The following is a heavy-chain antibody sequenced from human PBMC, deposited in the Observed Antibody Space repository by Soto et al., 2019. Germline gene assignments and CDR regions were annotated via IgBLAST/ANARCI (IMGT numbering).Heavy chain of an antibody. CDR3: GRRANRGMDV. Sequence: QVQLVQSGAEMRKPGSSVKVSCKSSGGTFSNYAISWVRQASGQGLEWLGGVIPAFNSAQYAPKFQGRVAITADTSTITAYMELSSLTSEDTAVYYCGRRANRGMDVWGQGTTVIVSS. J-gene: IGHJ6*02. D-gene: IGHD2-8*01. V-gene: IGHV1-69*06. CDR1: GGTFSNYA. CDR2: VIPAFNSA.